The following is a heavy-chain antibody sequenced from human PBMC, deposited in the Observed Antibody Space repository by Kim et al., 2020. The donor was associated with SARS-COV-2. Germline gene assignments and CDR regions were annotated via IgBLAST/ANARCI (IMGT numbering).Heavy chain of an antibody. D-gene: IGHD4-17*01. J-gene: IGHJ4*02. CDR3: ASGRDGDYAYFDN. V-gene: IGHV3-33*03. Sequence: AASVKGRFTISRDNSNHSLYLQMNSLRAEDTAKYYGASGRDGDYAYFDNWGQGTLVTVSS.